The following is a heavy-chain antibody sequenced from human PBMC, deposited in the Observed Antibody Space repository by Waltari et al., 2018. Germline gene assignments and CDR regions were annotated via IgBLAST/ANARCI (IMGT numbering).Heavy chain of an antibody. CDR3: ARVRLTEAAWFGELFGDY. V-gene: IGHV1-69*01. D-gene: IGHD3-10*01. Sequence: QVQLVQSGAEVKKPGSSVKVSCKASGGTFSSYAISWVRQAPGQGLEWMGGSIPIFGTANDAQKFQGRGTITADESTSTAYMELSSLRSEDTAVYYCARVRLTEAAWFGELFGDYWGQGTLVTVSS. CDR2: SIPIFGTA. CDR1: GGTFSSYA. J-gene: IGHJ4*02.